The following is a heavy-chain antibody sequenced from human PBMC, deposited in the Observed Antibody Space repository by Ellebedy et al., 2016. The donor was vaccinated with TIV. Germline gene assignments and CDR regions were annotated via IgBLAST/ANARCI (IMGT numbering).Heavy chain of an antibody. CDR1: GFTFSSYA. CDR3: AKDLGYSYGYNYGMDV. CDR2: ISGSGGST. D-gene: IGHD5-18*01. J-gene: IGHJ6*02. V-gene: IGHV3-23*01. Sequence: GESLKISCAASGFTFSSYAMSWVRQAPGKGLEWVSAISGSGGSTYYADSVKGRFTISRDNSKNTLYLQMNSLRAEDTAVYYCAKDLGYSYGYNYGMDVWGQGTTVTVSS.